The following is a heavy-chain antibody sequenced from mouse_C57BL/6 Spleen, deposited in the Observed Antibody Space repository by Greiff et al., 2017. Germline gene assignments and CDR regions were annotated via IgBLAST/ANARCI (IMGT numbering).Heavy chain of an antibody. J-gene: IGHJ2*01. V-gene: IGHV5-9-1*02. D-gene: IGHD4-1*01. CDR2: ISSGGDYI. Sequence: EVQGVESGEGLVKPGGSLKLSCAASGFTFSSYAMSWVRQTPEKRLEWVAYISSGGDYIYYADTVKGRFTISRDHARNTLYLQMSSLKSEDTAMXYCTRDSGPYYFDYWGQGTTLTVSS. CDR3: TRDSGPYYFDY. CDR1: GFTFSSYA.